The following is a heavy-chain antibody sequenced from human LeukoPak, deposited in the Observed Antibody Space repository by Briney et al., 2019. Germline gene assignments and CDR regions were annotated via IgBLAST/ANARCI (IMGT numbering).Heavy chain of an antibody. CDR2: ISYDGSNK. CDR3: ARDQNGFFGVVTSYYYYGMDV. CDR1: GFTFSSYA. V-gene: IGHV3-30-3*01. Sequence: PGRSLRLSCAASGFTFSSYAMHWVRQAPGKGLEWVAVISYDGSNKYYADSVKGRFTISRDNSKNTLYLQMNSLRAEDTAVYYCARDQNGFFGVVTSYYYYGMDVWGQGTTVTVSS. D-gene: IGHD3-3*01. J-gene: IGHJ6*02.